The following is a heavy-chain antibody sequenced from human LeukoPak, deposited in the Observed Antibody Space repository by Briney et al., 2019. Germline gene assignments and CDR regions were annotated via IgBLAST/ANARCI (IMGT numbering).Heavy chain of an antibody. V-gene: IGHV3-11*06. J-gene: IGHJ4*02. CDR3: ARFIAAAGRDYFDY. CDR1: GFTFSDYY. Sequence: GGSLRLSCAASGFTFSDYYMSWIRQAPGKGLEWVSYISSSSSYTNYADSVKGRFTISRDNAKNPLYLQMNSLRAEDTAVYYCARFIAAAGRDYFDYWGQGTLVTVSS. CDR2: ISSSSSYT. D-gene: IGHD6-13*01.